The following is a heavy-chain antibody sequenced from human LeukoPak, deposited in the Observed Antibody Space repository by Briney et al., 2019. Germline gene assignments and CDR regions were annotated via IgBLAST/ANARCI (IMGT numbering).Heavy chain of an antibody. Sequence: GESLKISCKGSGYSFTTYWIAWVRQMPGKGLEWMAIIYPGDSDTRYSPSFQGQVTISADKSTSTAYLQWSSLKASDTAMYYCARHRGSGSSTEPLDYWGQGTLVTVSS. CDR1: GYSFTTYW. CDR3: ARHRGSGSSTEPLDY. CDR2: IYPGDSDT. D-gene: IGHD1-26*01. J-gene: IGHJ4*02. V-gene: IGHV5-51*01.